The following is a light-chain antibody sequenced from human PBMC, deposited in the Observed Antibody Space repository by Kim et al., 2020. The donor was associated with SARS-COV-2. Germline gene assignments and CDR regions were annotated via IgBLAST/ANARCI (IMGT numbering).Light chain of an antibody. V-gene: IGKV1-6*01. CDR1: QGIRND. Sequence: STSVGDTVTITCRASQGIRNDLGWYQQKPGKAPKLLIYSASSLQSGVPSRFSGSGSGTDFTLTISSLQPEDFATYYCLQDYNYPYTFGQGTKLEIK. CDR2: SAS. CDR3: LQDYNYPYT. J-gene: IGKJ2*01.